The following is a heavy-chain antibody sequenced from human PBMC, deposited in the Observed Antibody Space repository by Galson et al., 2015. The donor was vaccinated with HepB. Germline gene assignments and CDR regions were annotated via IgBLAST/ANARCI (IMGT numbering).Heavy chain of an antibody. V-gene: IGHV4-34*01. J-gene: IGHJ5*02. CDR3: ARVAKYIGLRWGSDPGWFDL. D-gene: IGHD4-23*01. CDR1: GGSFSVYY. Sequence: SETLSLTCAVYGGSFSVYYWSWIRQPPGKGLEWIGEINQSGTINYNPSLKSRVTISLDTSKNQFSLKLSSVTAADTAVYYCARVAKYIGLRWGSDPGWFDLWGHGTLVTVSS. CDR2: INQSGTI.